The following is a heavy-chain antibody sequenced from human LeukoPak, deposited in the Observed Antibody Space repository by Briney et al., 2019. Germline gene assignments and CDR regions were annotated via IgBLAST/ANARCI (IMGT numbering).Heavy chain of an antibody. CDR1: GGSFSGYY. Sequence: PSETLSLTCAVYGGSFSGYYWSWIRQPPGKGLEWIGEINHSGSTNYNPSLKSRVTISVDTSKNQFSLKLSSVTAADTAVYYCARGGVIVVVDYAFDIWGRGTMVTVSS. CDR3: ARGGVIVVVDYAFDI. CDR2: INHSGST. J-gene: IGHJ3*02. D-gene: IGHD3-22*01. V-gene: IGHV4-34*01.